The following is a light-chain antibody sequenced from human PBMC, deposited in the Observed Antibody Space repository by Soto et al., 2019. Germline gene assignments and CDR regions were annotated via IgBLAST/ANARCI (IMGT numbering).Light chain of an antibody. CDR1: QSVSSN. J-gene: IGKJ1*01. Sequence: EIVFPQSPRTLSLSPGERATLFCRVSQSVSSNYLAWYQQKNGQAPRLLIYKAFTRATGIPARFIGSGYGTEFNLTISSLQSEDFAVYYGQQYNNWPRTFGQGTKVDIK. CDR2: KAF. V-gene: IGKV3-15*01. CDR3: QQYNNWPRT.